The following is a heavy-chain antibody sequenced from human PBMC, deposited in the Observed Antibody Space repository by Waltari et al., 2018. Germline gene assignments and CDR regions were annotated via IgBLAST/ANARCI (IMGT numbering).Heavy chain of an antibody. CDR2: TNKDGSEK. D-gene: IGHD5-12*01. Sequence: DVFLQESGGGLVQPGGSLRLAWAVDGFTFSKFHMTWVRQNPGKGLEWVVCTNKDGSEKYYVESVKGRFTISRDNDENSLFLQMNSLRPDDTAVYYCTTAGDILGRGDRAFWGQGALVTVSS. V-gene: IGHV3-7*01. CDR3: TTAGDILGRGDRAF. CDR1: GFTFSKFH. J-gene: IGHJ4*02.